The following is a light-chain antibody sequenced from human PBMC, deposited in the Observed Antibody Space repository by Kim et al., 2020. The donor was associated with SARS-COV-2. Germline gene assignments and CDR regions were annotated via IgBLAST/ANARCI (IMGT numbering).Light chain of an antibody. CDR2: EVN. J-gene: IGLJ2*01. CDR3: SSYAGSNNLV. V-gene: IGLV2-8*01. Sequence: GQSVTISSTGTSSDVGGYNYVSWYQQHPGKAPKLMIYEVNKRPSGVPDRFSGSKSGNTASLTVSGLQAEDEADYYCSSYAGSNNLVFGGGTQLTVL. CDR1: SSDVGGYNY.